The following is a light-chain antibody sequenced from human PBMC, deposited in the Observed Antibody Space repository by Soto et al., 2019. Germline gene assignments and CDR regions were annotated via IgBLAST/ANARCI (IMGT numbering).Light chain of an antibody. V-gene: IGKV3-20*01. CDR2: AAS. J-gene: IGKJ3*01. CDR1: QSVSSTF. CDR3: QQYGSSLFS. Sequence: EIVLTQSPGTLSLSPGERATLSCRASQSVSSTFSAWYQQKPGQAPRLLIYAASSRATGIPDRFSGSGSGTDFTLTISRLEPEDFAVYYCQQYGSSLFSFGPGTKLDIK.